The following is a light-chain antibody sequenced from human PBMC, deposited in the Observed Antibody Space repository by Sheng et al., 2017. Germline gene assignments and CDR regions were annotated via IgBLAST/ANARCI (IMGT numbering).Light chain of an antibody. CDR2: SAS. Sequence: EIVLTQSPDFQSVTPKEKVTITCRASQSIDSRLHWYQQKPNQSPKLLIKSASQSFSGVPSRFSGSGFGTNFTLTINSLEAEDAATYYCHQSSSLPITFGQGTRLEIK. V-gene: IGKV6-21*01. J-gene: IGKJ5*01. CDR3: HQSSSLPIT. CDR1: QSIDSR.